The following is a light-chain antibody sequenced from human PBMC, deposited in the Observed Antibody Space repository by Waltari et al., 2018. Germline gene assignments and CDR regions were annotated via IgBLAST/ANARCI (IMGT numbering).Light chain of an antibody. V-gene: IGLV2-14*03. CDR2: DVY. CDR3: SSYTSISTSVV. CDR1: SSDVGGYDF. J-gene: IGLJ2*01. Sequence: QSALTQPASVSGSPGQSLPISCTGTSSDVGGYDFVSWYQQYPGKAPKLVIYDVYYRPSGVSDRFSASKSGNTASLTISGLQTEDEADYYCSSYTSISTSVVFGGGTKLTVL.